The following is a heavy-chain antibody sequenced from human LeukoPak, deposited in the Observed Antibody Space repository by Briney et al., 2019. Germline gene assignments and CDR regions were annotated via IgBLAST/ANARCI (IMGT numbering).Heavy chain of an antibody. Sequence: GGSLRLSCTASGFTFNIYAMNWVRQAPGRGPEWVSSISASGGEIRYADSVRGRFTISRDNSKNTLYLQMNSLRAEDTAVYYCAKKGATTGDFDYWGQGTLVTVSS. CDR1: GFTFNIYA. D-gene: IGHD1-26*01. V-gene: IGHV3-23*01. CDR3: AKKGATTGDFDY. CDR2: ISASGGEI. J-gene: IGHJ4*02.